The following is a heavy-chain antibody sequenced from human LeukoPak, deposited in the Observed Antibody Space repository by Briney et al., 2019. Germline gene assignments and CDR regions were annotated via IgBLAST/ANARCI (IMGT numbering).Heavy chain of an antibody. V-gene: IGHV4-39*01. CDR1: VDSISSTSYY. CDR2: IYNSGTT. J-gene: IGHJ4*01. CDR3: ASRVYGLGSFNY. D-gene: IGHD3-10*01. Sequence: SETLSLTCTVSVDSISSTSYYWDWIRQPPGKGLEWIGSIYNSGTTYYNPSLKSRVTISVDTSKNQFSLKVGSVTAEDTAVYYCASRVYGLGSFNYWGQGTLVTVSS.